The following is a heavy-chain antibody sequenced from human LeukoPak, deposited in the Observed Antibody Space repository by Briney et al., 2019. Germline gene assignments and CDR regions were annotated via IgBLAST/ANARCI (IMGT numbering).Heavy chain of an antibody. V-gene: IGHV1-2*06. CDR2: INPNSGGT. CDR3: ARVSRQLVLIDY. CDR1: GYTFTGYY. J-gene: IGHJ4*02. Sequence: ASVKVSCKASGYTFTGYYMHWVRQAPGQGLEWMGRINPNSGGTNYAQKFKGRVTMTRDTSISTAYMELSRLRSDDTAVYYCARVSRQLVLIDYWGQGTLVTVSS. D-gene: IGHD6-13*01.